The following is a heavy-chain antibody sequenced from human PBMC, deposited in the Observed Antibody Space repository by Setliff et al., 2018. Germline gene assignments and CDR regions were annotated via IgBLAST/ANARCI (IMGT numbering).Heavy chain of an antibody. J-gene: IGHJ6*02. CDR3: ARGLSSSWYLYYYGMDV. Sequence: KASETLSLTCAVYGGSFSGYYWSWIRQPPGKGLEWIGEINHSGSTNYNPSLKSRVTISVDTSKNQFPLKLSSVTAADTAVYYRARGLSSSWYLYYYGMDVWGQGTTVTVSS. CDR1: GGSFSGYY. V-gene: IGHV4-34*01. CDR2: INHSGST. D-gene: IGHD6-13*01.